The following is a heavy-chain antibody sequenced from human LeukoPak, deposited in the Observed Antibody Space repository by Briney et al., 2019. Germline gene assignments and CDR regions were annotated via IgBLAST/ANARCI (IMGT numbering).Heavy chain of an antibody. Sequence: GGSLRLSCAASGFTFSTFAMIWVRQPPGKGLEWVSSIFPSGGEIHYADSVRGRFTISRDNSKSTLSLQMNSLRAEDTAVYYCARWYDYWGQGTLVTVSS. V-gene: IGHV3-23*01. D-gene: IGHD4-23*01. CDR2: IFPSGGEI. J-gene: IGHJ4*02. CDR1: GFTFSTFA. CDR3: ARWYDY.